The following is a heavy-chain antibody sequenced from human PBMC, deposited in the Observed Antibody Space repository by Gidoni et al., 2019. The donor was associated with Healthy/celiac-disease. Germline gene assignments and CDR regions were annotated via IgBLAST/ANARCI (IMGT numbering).Heavy chain of an antibody. CDR2: IWYDGSNK. V-gene: IGHV3-33*08. D-gene: IGHD2-2*02. J-gene: IGHJ6*02. CDR3: ARAFGYCSSTSCYTYYYYYGMDV. Sequence: QVQLVESGGGVVQPGRSLRLSCAASGFTFSSYGMHWVRRAPGKGLEGVAVIWYDGSNKYYADSVKGRFTISRDNSKNTLYLQMNSLRAEDTAVYYCARAFGYCSSTSCYTYYYYYGMDVWGQGTTVTVSS. CDR1: GFTFSSYG.